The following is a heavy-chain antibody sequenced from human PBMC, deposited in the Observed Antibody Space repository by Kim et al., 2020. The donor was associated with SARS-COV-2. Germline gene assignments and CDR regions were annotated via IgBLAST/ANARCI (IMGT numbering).Heavy chain of an antibody. J-gene: IGHJ6*03. V-gene: IGHV3-23*01. Sequence: GGSLRLSCAGSGFTFSTYGINWVRQAPGKGLEWVSLITGSATNTYYADAVRGRFTISRDNSKNTMILLMSSLRAEDTAVDHCDRRGAPGGDCYRDVSG. CDR2: ITGSATNT. D-gene: IGHD1-26*01. CDR3: DRRGAPGGDCYRDV. CDR1: GFTFSTYG.